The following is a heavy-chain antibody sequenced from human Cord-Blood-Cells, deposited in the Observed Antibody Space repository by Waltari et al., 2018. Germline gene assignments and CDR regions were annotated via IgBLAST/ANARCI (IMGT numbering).Heavy chain of an antibody. Sequence: EVQLVESGGGLVQPGRHWSLSCAASGFTFRTHAMTGVRTAPGKGLEWVSYISSSGSTIYYADSVKGRFTISRDNAKNSLYLQMNSLRAEDTAVYYCARDLPTVTTYFDLWGRGTLVTVSS. D-gene: IGHD4-17*01. J-gene: IGHJ2*01. CDR3: ARDLPTVTTYFDL. CDR2: ISSSGSTI. V-gene: IGHV3-48*03. CDR1: GFTFRTHA.